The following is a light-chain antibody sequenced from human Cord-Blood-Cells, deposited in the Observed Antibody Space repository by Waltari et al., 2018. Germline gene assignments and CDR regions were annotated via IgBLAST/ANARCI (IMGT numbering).Light chain of an antibody. CDR1: QSVSSSY. V-gene: IGKV3-20*01. J-gene: IGKJ1*01. Sequence: EIVLTQSPGTLSLSPGERATLPCRASQSVSSSYLAWYQQKPGQAPRPLIYGASSRATGIPDRFSGSGSGTDFTLTISRLEPEDCAVYYCQQYGSSRTFGQGTKVEIK. CDR2: GAS. CDR3: QQYGSSRT.